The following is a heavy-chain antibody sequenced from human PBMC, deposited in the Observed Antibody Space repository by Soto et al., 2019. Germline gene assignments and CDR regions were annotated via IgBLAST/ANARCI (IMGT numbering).Heavy chain of an antibody. J-gene: IGHJ6*02. CDR1: GFTFSSGA. CDR2: IIDSGGST. Sequence: TGGSLRLSCAASGFTFSSGAMGWVRQAPGKGLEWVSDIIDSGGSTYYADAVKGRFTISRDNSKSTLYLQMNSLRAEDTAVYYCGKGRSYYYYYGVDVWGQGTTVTVSS. CDR3: GKGRSYYYYYGVDV. V-gene: IGHV3-23*01. D-gene: IGHD1-26*01.